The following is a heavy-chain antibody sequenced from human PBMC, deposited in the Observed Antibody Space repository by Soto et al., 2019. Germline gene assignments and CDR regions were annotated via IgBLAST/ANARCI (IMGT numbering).Heavy chain of an antibody. V-gene: IGHV5-51*01. CDR3: AGTPAATTYYFDY. CDR2: IYPGDSDT. CDR1: GYSFTSYW. D-gene: IGHD2-2*01. J-gene: IGHJ4*02. Sequence: GESLKISCKGSGYSFTSYWIGWVRQMPGKGLEWMGIIYPGDSDTRYSPSFQGQVTISADKSISTAYLQWSSLKASDTAMYYCAGTPAATTYYFDYWGQGTLVTVSS.